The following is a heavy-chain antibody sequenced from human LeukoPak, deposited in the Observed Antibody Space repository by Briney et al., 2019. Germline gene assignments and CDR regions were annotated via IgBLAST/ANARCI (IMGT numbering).Heavy chain of an antibody. D-gene: IGHD6-19*01. CDR3: AKDQLEYSSGWFDY. J-gene: IGHJ4*02. CDR2: ISWNSGSI. CDR1: GFTFDDYA. Sequence: PGGSLRLPCAASGFTFDDYAMHWVRQAPGKGLEWVSGISWNSGSIGYADSVKGRFTISRDNAKNSLYLQMNSLRAEDTALYYCAKDQLEYSSGWFDYWGQGTLVTVSS. V-gene: IGHV3-9*01.